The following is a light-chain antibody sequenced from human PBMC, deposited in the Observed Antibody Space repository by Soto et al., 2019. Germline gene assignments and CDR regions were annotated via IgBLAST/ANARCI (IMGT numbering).Light chain of an antibody. Sequence: QSALTQPRSVSGSPGQSVTISCTGTSSDVGAYDFVSWYQHHPGKAPKLLICDVSDRPSGVPDRFAGSKSDNTASLTISGLQAEDEAEYYCCSYAGRYSWVFGGGTKLTVL. J-gene: IGLJ3*02. CDR1: SSDVGAYDF. CDR2: DVS. V-gene: IGLV2-11*01. CDR3: CSYAGRYSWV.